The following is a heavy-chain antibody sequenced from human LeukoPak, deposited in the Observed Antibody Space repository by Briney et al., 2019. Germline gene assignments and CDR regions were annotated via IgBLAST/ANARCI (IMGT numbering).Heavy chain of an antibody. D-gene: IGHD6-19*01. J-gene: IGHJ4*02. CDR2: TYQRSKWYN. CDR3: ARSPSPYSSGWYFDY. CDR1: GDIVSINSAA. Sequence: SQTLSLTCAISGDIVSINSAAWHWIRQSPSRGLGWLGRTYQRSKWYNDYAVSVKSRITINPDISKNQFSLQLNSVTPEDTAVYYCARSPSPYSSGWYFDYWGQGTLVTVSS. V-gene: IGHV6-1*01.